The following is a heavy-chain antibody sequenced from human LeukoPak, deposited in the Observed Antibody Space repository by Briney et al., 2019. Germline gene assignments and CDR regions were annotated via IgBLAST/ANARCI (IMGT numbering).Heavy chain of an antibody. D-gene: IGHD3-10*01. J-gene: IGHJ5*02. V-gene: IGHV4-30-2*01. CDR1: GGSISSGGYS. CDR3: ARDATPGENWFDP. CDR2: IYHSGST. Sequence: SETLSLTCAVSGGSISSGGYSWSWIRQPPGKGLEWIGYIYHSGSTYYNPSLKSRVTISVDRSKNQFSLKLSSVTAADTAVYYCARDATPGENWFDPWGQGTLVTVSS.